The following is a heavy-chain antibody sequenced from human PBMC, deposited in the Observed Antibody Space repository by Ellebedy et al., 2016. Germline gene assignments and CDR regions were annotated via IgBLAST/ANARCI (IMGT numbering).Heavy chain of an antibody. D-gene: IGHD6-6*01. CDR1: GFTLSDHY. Sequence: GESLKISXAASGFTLSDHYMTWIRQAPGRGLEWVSSISGDNSHLYIADSIKGRFTVSRDNTKNSLYLHMNSLRVDDTAVYYCARASIAARAFDPWGPGTLVTVSS. CDR3: ARASIAARAFDP. V-gene: IGHV3-69-1*01. J-gene: IGHJ5*02. CDR2: ISGDNSHL.